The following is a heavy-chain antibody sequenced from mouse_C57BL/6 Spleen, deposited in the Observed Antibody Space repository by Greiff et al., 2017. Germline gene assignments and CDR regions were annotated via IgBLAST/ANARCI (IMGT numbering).Heavy chain of an antibody. CDR3: ARSNYDYYFDY. CDR1: GYSITSGYY. CDR2: ISYDGSN. D-gene: IGHD2-4*01. J-gene: IGHJ2*01. V-gene: IGHV3-6*01. Sequence: EVKLQESGPGLVKPSQSLSLTCSVTGYSITSGYYWNWIRQFPGNKLEWMGYISYDGSNNYNPSLKNRISITRDTSKNQFFLKLNSVTTEDTATDYCARSNYDYYFDYWGQGTTLTVSS.